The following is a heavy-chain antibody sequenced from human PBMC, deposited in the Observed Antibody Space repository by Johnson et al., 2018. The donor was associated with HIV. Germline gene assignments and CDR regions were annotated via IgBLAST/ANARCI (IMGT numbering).Heavy chain of an antibody. V-gene: IGHV3-38-3*01. D-gene: IGHD3-9*01. CDR3: KEDQITIFWLVRGGDAFDI. CDR2: ISGGST. J-gene: IGHJ3*02. Sequence: VQLVESRGVLVQPGGSLRLSCAASGFTVSSNEMSWVRQAPGKGLEWVSSISGGSTYYADSRKGRFTNSRDNSKNTLHLQMNSLRAEDTVVYYCKEDQITIFWLVRGGDAFDIWGQGTMVTVSS. CDR1: GFTVSSNE.